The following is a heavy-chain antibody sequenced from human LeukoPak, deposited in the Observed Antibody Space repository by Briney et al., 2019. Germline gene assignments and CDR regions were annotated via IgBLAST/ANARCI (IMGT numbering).Heavy chain of an antibody. V-gene: IGHV3-23*01. CDR3: ARETRVRWTDY. D-gene: IGHD5-24*01. Sequence: PGGTLRLSCAASGFTFSNYGMSWVRQAPGKGLEWVSAISGSGVTTYYADSVKGRFTISRDNAKNSLYLQMNSLRAEDTAVYYCARETRVRWTDYWGQGILVTVSS. CDR2: ISGSGVTT. J-gene: IGHJ4*02. CDR1: GFTFSNYG.